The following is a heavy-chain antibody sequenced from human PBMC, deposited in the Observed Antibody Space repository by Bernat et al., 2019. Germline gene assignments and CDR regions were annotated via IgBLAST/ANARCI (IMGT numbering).Heavy chain of an antibody. CDR1: GFTFGDYA. CDR3: TRGMEEMATIGRFYYYYGMDV. J-gene: IGHJ6*02. V-gene: IGHV3-49*03. CDR2: IRSKAYGGTT. D-gene: IGHD5-24*01. Sequence: EVQLVESGGGLVQPGRSLRLSCTASGFTFGDYAMSWLRQAPGKGLEWAGFIRSKAYGGTTEYSASVKGRFTNSRDDSKSIAYLQMNSLKTEDTAVYYCTRGMEEMATIGRFYYYYGMDVWGQGTTVTVSS.